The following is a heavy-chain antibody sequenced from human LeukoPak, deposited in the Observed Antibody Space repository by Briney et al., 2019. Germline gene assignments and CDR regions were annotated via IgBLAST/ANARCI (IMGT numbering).Heavy chain of an antibody. D-gene: IGHD3-10*01. V-gene: IGHV3-33*01. CDR1: GFTFSSYG. CDR2: IWYDGSNK. CDR3: ARDRVVRGERYYMDV. J-gene: IGHJ6*03. Sequence: PGRSLRLSCAASGFTFSSYGMHWVRQAPGKGLEWVAVIWYDGSNKYYADSVKGRFTISRDNSKNTLYLQMNSLRAEDTAVYYCARDRVVRGERYYMDVWGKGTTVTVSS.